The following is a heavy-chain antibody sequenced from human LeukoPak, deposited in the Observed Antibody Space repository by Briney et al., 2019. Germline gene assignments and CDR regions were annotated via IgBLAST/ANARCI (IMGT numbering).Heavy chain of an antibody. V-gene: IGHV1-69*05. CDR1: GGTISSYA. J-gene: IGHJ4*02. CDR3: ASAYSYGLIFDY. CDR2: ISPIFGTA. Sequence: SVKVSCKASGGTISSYAISWVRQAPGQGLEWMGRISPIFGTANYAHKFQSRVTITTDESTSTAYTEQSSLRSEDTGVYYCASAYSYGLIFDYWGQGTLVTVSS. D-gene: IGHD5-18*01.